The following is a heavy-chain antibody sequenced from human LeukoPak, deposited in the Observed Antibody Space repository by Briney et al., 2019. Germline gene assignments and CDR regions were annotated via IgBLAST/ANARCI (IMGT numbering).Heavy chain of an antibody. CDR1: GFTFSSYW. CDR2: TNKDGSVQ. CDR3: ARIGYSSSSLDL. V-gene: IGHV3-7*03. Sequence: PGGSLRLSCAASGFTFSSYWMTWVRQAPGKGLEWVANTNKDGSVQYYVDSVKGRFTISRDNAKNSVYLQMNSLRAEDTAIYNCARIGYSSSSLDLWGRGTLVTVSS. J-gene: IGHJ4*02. D-gene: IGHD6-6*01.